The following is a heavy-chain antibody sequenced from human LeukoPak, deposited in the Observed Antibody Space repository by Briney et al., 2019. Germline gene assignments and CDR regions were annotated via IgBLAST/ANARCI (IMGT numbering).Heavy chain of an antibody. Sequence: ASVKVSCKASGYTFSGYNMHWARQAPGQGLEWMGRVISHSGGTNYAPRFQGRVTMTRDTSTSTAYMELSRLKSDDTAVYYCARGYNYGHDYWGLGTLVTVSS. V-gene: IGHV1-2*06. CDR2: VISHSGGT. J-gene: IGHJ4*02. CDR3: ARGYNYGHDY. CDR1: GYTFSGYN. D-gene: IGHD5-18*01.